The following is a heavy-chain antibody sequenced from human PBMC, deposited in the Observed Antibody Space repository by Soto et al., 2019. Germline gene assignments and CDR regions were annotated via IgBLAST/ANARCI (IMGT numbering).Heavy chain of an antibody. CDR1: GGTFSSYA. J-gene: IGHJ6*02. Sequence: SVKVSCKASGGTFSSYAISWVRQAPGQGLEWMGGIIPIFGTANYAQKFQGRVTITADESTSTAYMELSSLRSEDTAVYYCARGPPRSAMFGVVRPPYGMDGWGPGTTVTVAS. V-gene: IGHV1-69*13. D-gene: IGHD3-3*01. CDR2: IIPIFGTA. CDR3: ARGPPRSAMFGVVRPPYGMDG.